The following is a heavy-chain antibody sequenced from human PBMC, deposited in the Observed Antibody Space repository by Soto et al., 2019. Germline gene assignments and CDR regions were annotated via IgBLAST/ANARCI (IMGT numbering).Heavy chain of an antibody. J-gene: IGHJ4*02. CDR1: GFTFRTYY. Sequence: PGESLRLSCAASGFTFRTYYMTWVRQAPGKGLAWVANIKGDASDKFYVDSVKGRFAISRDNSKNTLYLQMNSLRAEDIVFFQSESGIRYFDWLLIDYWGQGTLVTVSS. D-gene: IGHD3-9*01. CDR3: ESGIRYFDWLLIDY. CDR2: IKGDASDK. V-gene: IGHV3-7*02.